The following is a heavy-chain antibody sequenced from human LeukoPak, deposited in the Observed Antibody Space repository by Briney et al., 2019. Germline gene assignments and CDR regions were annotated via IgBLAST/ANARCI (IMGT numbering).Heavy chain of an antibody. D-gene: IGHD5-24*01. CDR3: ARMGRDGPFFDY. CDR1: GLTFSGNW. CDR2: KKQDGREK. Sequence: GGSLRLSCAAPGLTFSGNWKSWVGQAPGKGLEWVANKKQDGREKYYVDSVKGRFTISRDNAKNSRYLQMNSLRAEDPAVYYCARMGRDGPFFDYWAREPLVTVPS. V-gene: IGHV3-7*01. J-gene: IGHJ4*02.